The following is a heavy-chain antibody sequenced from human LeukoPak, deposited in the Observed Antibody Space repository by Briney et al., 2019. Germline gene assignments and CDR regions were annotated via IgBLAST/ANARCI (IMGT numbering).Heavy chain of an antibody. CDR2: IAADSGDIHGYT. CDR1: GYRLRNHG. CDR3: ARGSSPYNWYFDL. Sequence: ASVKVSCKASGYRLRNHGISWVRQAPGQGLEWVGWIAADSGDIHGYTHYAEKLQGRVSMTTDTSTDTAYMDLRSLTSDDTAVYYCARGSSPYNWYFDLWGRDTLITVSS. D-gene: IGHD4-11*01. V-gene: IGHV1-18*01. J-gene: IGHJ2*01.